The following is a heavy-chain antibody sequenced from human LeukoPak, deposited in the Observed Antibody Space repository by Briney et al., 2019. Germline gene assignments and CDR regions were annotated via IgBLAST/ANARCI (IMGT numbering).Heavy chain of an antibody. D-gene: IGHD2-2*01. CDR1: GFTFSSYA. Sequence: GGSLRLSCAASGFTFSSYAMSWVRQAPGKGLEWVSAISGSGGSTYYADSVKGRFTISRDNSKNTLYLQMNSLRAEDTAVYYCARSIGPRRTDHYGTDVWGQGTTVTVSS. CDR2: ISGSGGST. V-gene: IGHV3-23*01. J-gene: IGHJ6*02. CDR3: ARSIGPRRTDHYGTDV.